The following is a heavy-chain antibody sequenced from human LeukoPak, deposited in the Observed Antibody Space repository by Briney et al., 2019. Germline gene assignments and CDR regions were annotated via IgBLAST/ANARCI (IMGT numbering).Heavy chain of an antibody. CDR2: TYSGGST. J-gene: IGHJ5*02. CDR1: GFTVGGNY. CDR3: ARAAAAVDWFDP. D-gene: IGHD6-13*01. Sequence: GGSLRLSCAASGFTVGGNYMSWVRQAPGKGLEWVSVTYSGGSTYYADSVKGRFTISRDNSKNTLYLQMNSLRAEDTAVYYCARAAAAVDWFDPWGQGTLVTVSS. V-gene: IGHV3-66*02.